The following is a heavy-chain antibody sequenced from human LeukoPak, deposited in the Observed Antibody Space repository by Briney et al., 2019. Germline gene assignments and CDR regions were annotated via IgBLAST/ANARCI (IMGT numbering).Heavy chain of an antibody. CDR3: ARDRGFGQADV. CDR2: IKQDGGEK. Sequence: GGSLTLSCAASGFTFSGYWMSWLRQAPGKGLERVANIKQDGGEKYYVDSVKGRFTISRDNAKNSLYLQMNSLRAEDTAVYYCARDRGFGQADVWGKGTTVTVSS. J-gene: IGHJ6*04. V-gene: IGHV3-7*01. CDR1: GFTFSGYW. D-gene: IGHD3-10*01.